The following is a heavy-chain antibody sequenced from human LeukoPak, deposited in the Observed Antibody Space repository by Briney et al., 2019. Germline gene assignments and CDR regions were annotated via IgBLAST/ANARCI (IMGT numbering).Heavy chain of an antibody. CDR2: IKESDKT. CDR1: GGTLSGYY. D-gene: IGHD5-24*01. V-gene: IGHV4-34*01. Sequence: SETLSLTCAVYGGTLSGYYWSWVRQPPGKGLEWVGEIKESDKTNYNPSLKSRVTISIDKSKNQFSLKLSSVTAADTAVYYCAREGLRNVHNPLGYWGQGTLVTVSS. CDR3: AREGLRNVHNPLGY. J-gene: IGHJ4*02.